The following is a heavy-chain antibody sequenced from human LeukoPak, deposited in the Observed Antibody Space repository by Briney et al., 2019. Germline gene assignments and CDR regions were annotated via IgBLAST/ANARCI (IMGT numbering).Heavy chain of an antibody. CDR3: ASERPSSSWYDY. CDR1: GFPFSTYL. D-gene: IGHD6-13*01. J-gene: IGHJ4*02. Sequence: GGSLRLSCAASGFPFSTYLMTWVRQAPGKGLEWVANIKQDGTEKYYVDSVKGRFSVSRDNANNSLYLQMNSLRAEDTAVYYCASERPSSSWYDYWGQGTLVTVSS. V-gene: IGHV3-7*01. CDR2: IKQDGTEK.